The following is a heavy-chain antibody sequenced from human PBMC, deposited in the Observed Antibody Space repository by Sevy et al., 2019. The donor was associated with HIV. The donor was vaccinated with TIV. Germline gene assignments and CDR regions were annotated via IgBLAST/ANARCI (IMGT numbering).Heavy chain of an antibody. CDR2: ISSSGTTI. V-gene: IGHV3-11*01. CDR3: KNHLDTGGRRDYFDY. J-gene: IGHJ4*02. Sequence: GGSLRLSCAASGFTFSDYYMSWIRQAPGKGLEWVSYISSSGTTIYYADSVKGQFPISRDKSESTLVLQMNRLRAEDTAIYYCKNHLDTGGRRDYFDYWGQGTLVTVSS. CDR1: GFTFSDYY. D-gene: IGHD3-16*01.